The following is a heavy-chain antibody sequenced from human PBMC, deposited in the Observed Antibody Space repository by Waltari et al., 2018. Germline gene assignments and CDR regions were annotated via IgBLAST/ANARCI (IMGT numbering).Heavy chain of an antibody. Sequence: QVQLVQSGAEVKKPGASVKVYCKASGYTFTGYYMHLVRQAPGLGLEWMGWINPNSGGTNYAQKFQGRVTMTRDTSISTAYMELSRLRSDDTAVYYCARWAIAAAALGTCMDVWGKGTTVTISS. J-gene: IGHJ6*03. D-gene: IGHD6-13*01. CDR3: ARWAIAAAALGTCMDV. CDR2: INPNSGGT. CDR1: GYTFTGYY. V-gene: IGHV1-2*02.